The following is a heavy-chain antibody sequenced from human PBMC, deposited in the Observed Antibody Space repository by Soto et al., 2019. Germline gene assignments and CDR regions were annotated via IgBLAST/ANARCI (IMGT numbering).Heavy chain of an antibody. V-gene: IGHV4-34*01. CDR2: INHSGST. CDR1: CGSFSGYY. Sequence: SETLSLTCAVYCGSFSGYYWSWIRQPPGKGLEWIGEINHSGSTNYNPSLKSRVTISVDTSKNQFSLKLSSVTAADTAVYYCARRLFMSSGSFDYWGQGTLVTVSS. D-gene: IGHD3-10*01. CDR3: ARRLFMSSGSFDY. J-gene: IGHJ4*02.